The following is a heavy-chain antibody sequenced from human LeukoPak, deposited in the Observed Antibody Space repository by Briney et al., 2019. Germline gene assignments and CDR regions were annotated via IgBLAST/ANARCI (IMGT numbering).Heavy chain of an antibody. CDR3: ARDQQLWDPFDY. V-gene: IGHV3-30-3*01. D-gene: IGHD5-18*01. CDR1: GFTFSSYA. J-gene: IGHJ4*02. Sequence: GGSLRLSCAASGFTFSSYAMHWVRQAPGKGLEWVAVISYGGSNKYYADSVKGRFTISRDNSKNTLYLQMNSLRAEDTAVYYCARDQQLWDPFDYWGQGTLVTVSS. CDR2: ISYGGSNK.